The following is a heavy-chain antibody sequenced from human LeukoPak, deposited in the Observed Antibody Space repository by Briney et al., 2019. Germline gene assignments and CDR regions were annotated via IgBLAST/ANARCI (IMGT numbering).Heavy chain of an antibody. CDR1: GGSLSGSSYY. V-gene: IGHV4-39*01. CDR2: IYYSGST. Sequence: SETLSLTCTVSGGSLSGSSYYWGWIRQPPGKGLEWIGSIYYSGSTYYNPSLKSRVTISVDTSKNQFSLKLNSVTAADTAVYYCARLGWELHFDYWAREPWSPSPQ. J-gene: IGHJ4*02. D-gene: IGHD1-26*01. CDR3: ARLGWELHFDY.